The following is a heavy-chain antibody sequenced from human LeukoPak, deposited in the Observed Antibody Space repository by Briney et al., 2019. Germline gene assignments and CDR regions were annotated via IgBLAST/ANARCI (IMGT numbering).Heavy chain of an antibody. J-gene: IGHJ4*02. D-gene: IGHD1-26*01. CDR1: GGTFSSYA. V-gene: IGHV1-69*13. Sequence: SVTVSCTASGGTFSSYAISWVRQAPGQGLEWMGGIIPIFGTANYAQKFQGRVTITADESTSTAYMELSSLRSEDTAVYYCASVGATVKDYWGQGTLVTVSS. CDR2: IIPIFGTA. CDR3: ASVGATVKDY.